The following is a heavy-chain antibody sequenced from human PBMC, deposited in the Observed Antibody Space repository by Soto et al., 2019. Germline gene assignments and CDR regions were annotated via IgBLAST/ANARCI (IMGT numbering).Heavy chain of an antibody. CDR1: GFTVSSNY. CDR2: IYSGGSA. V-gene: IGHV3-66*04. J-gene: IGHJ4*02. CDR3: ARHGYSYGGGYFDY. Sequence: EVQLVESGGGLVQPGGSLRLSCAASGFTVSSNYMSWVRQAPGKGLEWVSVIYSGGSAYYADSVKGRFTISRVNSKNTLYLQMNSLRAEDTAVYYCARHGYSYGGGYFDYWGQGTLVTVSS. D-gene: IGHD5-18*01.